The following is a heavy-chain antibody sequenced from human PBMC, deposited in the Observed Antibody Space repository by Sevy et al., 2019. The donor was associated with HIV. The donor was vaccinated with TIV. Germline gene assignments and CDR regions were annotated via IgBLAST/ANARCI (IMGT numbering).Heavy chain of an antibody. CDR3: ARISENCSGGSCYLAY. CDR1: GFTVSSNC. CDR2: IYSGGST. V-gene: IGHV3-53*01. J-gene: IGHJ4*02. D-gene: IGHD2-15*01. Sequence: GGSLRLSCAASGFTVSSNCMTWVRQAPGKGLEWVSLIYSGGSTYYADSVKGRFTISRDNSKSTLYLQMNSLRAEDTAIYYCARISENCSGGSCYLAYWGQGTLVTVSS.